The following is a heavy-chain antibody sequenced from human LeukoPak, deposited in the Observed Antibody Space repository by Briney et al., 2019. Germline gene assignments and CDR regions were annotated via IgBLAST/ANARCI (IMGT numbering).Heavy chain of an antibody. V-gene: IGHV3-30*02. CDR1: GFTFSSYG. J-gene: IGHJ4*02. Sequence: GGSLRLSCAASGFTFSSYGMHWVRQAPGKGLEWVAFIRYDGSNKYYADCVKGRFTISRDNSKNTLYLQMNSLRAEDTAVYYCAKDSGANIAVAGTDFDYWGQGTLVTVSS. CDR2: IRYDGSNK. D-gene: IGHD6-19*01. CDR3: AKDSGANIAVAGTDFDY.